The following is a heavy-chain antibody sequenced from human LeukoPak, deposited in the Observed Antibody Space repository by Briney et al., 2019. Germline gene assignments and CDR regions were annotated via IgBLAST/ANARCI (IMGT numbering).Heavy chain of an antibody. J-gene: IGHJ6*03. Sequence: GGSLRLSCAASGFTFSSYGMSWVRQAPGKGLEWVTFIRYDGSNKYYADSVKGRFTISRDNSKNTLFLQMNSLRAEDTAVYYCARDPYSGGYGAYYYYYMDVWGKGTTVTVSS. CDR1: GFTFSSYG. CDR3: ARDPYSGGYGAYYYYYMDV. V-gene: IGHV3-30*02. CDR2: IRYDGSNK. D-gene: IGHD6-19*01.